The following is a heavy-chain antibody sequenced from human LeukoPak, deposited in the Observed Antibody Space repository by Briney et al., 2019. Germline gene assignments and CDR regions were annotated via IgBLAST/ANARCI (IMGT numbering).Heavy chain of an antibody. CDR1: GFTFSSYA. V-gene: IGHV3-23*01. J-gene: IGHJ4*02. Sequence: GGFLRLSCAASGFTFSSYAMSWVRQAPGKGLEWVSAISGSGGSTYYADSVKGRFTISRDNSKNTLYLQMNSLRAEDTAVYYCAKDLKSTYYFDYWGQGTLVTVSS. D-gene: IGHD2/OR15-2a*01. CDR2: ISGSGGST. CDR3: AKDLKSTYYFDY.